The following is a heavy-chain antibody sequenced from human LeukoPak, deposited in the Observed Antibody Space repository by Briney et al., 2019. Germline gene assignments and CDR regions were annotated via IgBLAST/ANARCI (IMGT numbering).Heavy chain of an antibody. CDR2: IWYDGSNK. V-gene: IGHV3-33*08. Sequence: GGSLRLSCAASGFTFSSYGMHWVRQAPGKGPEWVALIWYDGSNKYYADFMKGRVTISRDNPKNTVFLLLNNLRAEDTAVYYCARGGAVSAGMKEYYFDYWGQGTRVTVSS. D-gene: IGHD2-2*01. J-gene: IGHJ4*02. CDR1: GFTFSSYG. CDR3: ARGGAVSAGMKEYYFDY.